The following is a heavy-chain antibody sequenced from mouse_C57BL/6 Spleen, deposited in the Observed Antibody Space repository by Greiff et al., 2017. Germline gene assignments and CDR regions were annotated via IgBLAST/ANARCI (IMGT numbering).Heavy chain of an antibody. CDR1: GFNIKDYY. J-gene: IGHJ3*01. CDR3: TPSYYGSSPWFAY. D-gene: IGHD1-1*01. Sequence: EVQLQQSGAELVRPGASVKLSCTASGFNIKDYYMHWVKQRPEQGLEWIGRIDPEDGDTEYAPKFQGKATMTADTSSNPAYLQLSGLTSEDTAVYYCTPSYYGSSPWFAYWGQGTLVTVSA. V-gene: IGHV14-1*01. CDR2: IDPEDGDT.